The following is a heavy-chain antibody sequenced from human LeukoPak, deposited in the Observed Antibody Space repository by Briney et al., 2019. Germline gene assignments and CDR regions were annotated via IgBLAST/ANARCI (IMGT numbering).Heavy chain of an antibody. CDR2: INHNGNVN. CDR1: EFTVSNNY. Sequence: PGGFLRLSCAASEFTVSNNYMSWVRQAPGKGLEWVASINHNGNVNYYVDSVKGRFTISRDNAKNSLYLQMSNLRAEDTAVYFCARGGGLDVWGQGATVTVSS. D-gene: IGHD3-16*01. J-gene: IGHJ6*02. V-gene: IGHV3-7*03. CDR3: ARGGGLDV.